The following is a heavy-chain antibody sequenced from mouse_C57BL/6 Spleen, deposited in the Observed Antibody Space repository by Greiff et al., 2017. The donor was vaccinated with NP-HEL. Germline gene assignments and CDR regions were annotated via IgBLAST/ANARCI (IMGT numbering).Heavy chain of an antibody. CDR1: GYTFTSYG. V-gene: IGHV1-81*01. Sequence: QVHVKQSGAELARPGASVKLSCKASGYTFTSYGISWVKQRTGQGLEWIGEIYPRSGNTYYNEKFKGKATLTADKSSSTAYMELRSLTSEDSAVYFCARAHGGYAMDYWGQGTSVTVSS. J-gene: IGHJ4*01. CDR3: ARAHGGYAMDY. CDR2: IYPRSGNT.